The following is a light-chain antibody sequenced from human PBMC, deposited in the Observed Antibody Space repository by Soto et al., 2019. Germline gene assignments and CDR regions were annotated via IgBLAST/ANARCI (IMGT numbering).Light chain of an antibody. J-gene: IGKJ4*01. CDR2: GAS. CDR1: QSVSTN. Sequence: EIVMTQSPATLSVSPGERATLSCRASQSVSTNLAWYQQKPGQAPRLLIYGASVRATGIPGRFSGSGSGTEFTLTISSLQSEDFAVYYCQQYEKRPLNLSFGGGTKVEIK. CDR3: QQYEKRPLNLS. V-gene: IGKV3-15*01.